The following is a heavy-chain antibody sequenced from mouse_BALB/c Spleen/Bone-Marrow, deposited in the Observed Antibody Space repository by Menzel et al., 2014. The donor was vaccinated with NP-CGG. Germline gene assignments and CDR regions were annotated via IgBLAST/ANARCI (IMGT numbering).Heavy chain of an antibody. Sequence: VQLQQSGAELVKPGPSVKLSCTASGFNIKDTYMHWVKQRPEQGLEWIGRIDPANGNTKYDPKFQGKATITADTSSNTAYLQLSSLTSEDTAVYYCASYRYAWYFDVWGAGTTVTASS. CDR1: GFNIKDTY. CDR3: ASYRYAWYFDV. V-gene: IGHV14-3*02. J-gene: IGHJ1*01. CDR2: IDPANGNT. D-gene: IGHD2-14*01.